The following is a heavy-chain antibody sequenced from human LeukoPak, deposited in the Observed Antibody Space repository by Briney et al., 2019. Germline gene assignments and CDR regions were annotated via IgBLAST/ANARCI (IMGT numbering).Heavy chain of an antibody. D-gene: IGHD3-10*01. V-gene: IGHV4-59*08. CDR3: ARGRHGSGTIPD. Sequence: TSETLSLTCTVSGGSISSYYWSRIRQPPGKGLEWIGYIYYSGSTNYNPSLKSRVTISVDTSKNQFSLKLSSVTAADTAVYYCARGRHGSGTIPDWGQGTLVTVSS. J-gene: IGHJ4*02. CDR2: IYYSGST. CDR1: GGSISSYY.